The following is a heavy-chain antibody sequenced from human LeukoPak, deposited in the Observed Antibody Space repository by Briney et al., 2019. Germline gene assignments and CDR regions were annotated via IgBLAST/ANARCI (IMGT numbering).Heavy chain of an antibody. J-gene: IGHJ4*02. CDR3: ARGDYDILTGDPYYFDY. V-gene: IGHV4-61*02. D-gene: IGHD3-9*01. CDR1: GGSISSGSYY. Sequence: SETLSLTCTVSGGSISSGSYYWSWIRQPAGKGLEWIGRIYTSGSTNYNPSLKSRVTISVDTSKNQFSLKLSSVTAADTAVYYCARGDYDILTGDPYYFDYWGQGTLVTVSS. CDR2: IYTSGST.